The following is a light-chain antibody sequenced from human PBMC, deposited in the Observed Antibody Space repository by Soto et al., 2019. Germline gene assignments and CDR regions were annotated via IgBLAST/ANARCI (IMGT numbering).Light chain of an antibody. CDR2: GAS. V-gene: IGKV3-15*01. Sequence: EIVMTQSPATLPVSPGEGATLSCRASQSVSSNLAWYQQKPGQAPRLLIYGASTRATGIPARFSGSGSGTEYTLTISSLQSEDFEVYYCQQYTNWPRTFGQGTKVEIK. J-gene: IGKJ1*01. CDR1: QSVSSN. CDR3: QQYTNWPRT.